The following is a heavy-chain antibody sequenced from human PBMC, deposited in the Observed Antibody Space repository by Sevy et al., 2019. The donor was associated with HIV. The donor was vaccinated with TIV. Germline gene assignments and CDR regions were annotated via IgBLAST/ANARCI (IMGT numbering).Heavy chain of an antibody. CDR2: MRKDGLTT. CDR1: IFTFNIYG. V-gene: IGHV3-30*02. D-gene: IGHD3-16*01. J-gene: IGHJ6*02. Sequence: GGSLRLSYAASIFTFNIYGMQWVRQAPGKGLEWVAYMRKDGLTTYYADSVKGRFTISRDNSKNTLYLQMNSLRAEDTAVYYCARDGSSGGLFLKDYYYFGMDVWGQGTTVTVSS. CDR3: ARDGSSGGLFLKDYYYFGMDV.